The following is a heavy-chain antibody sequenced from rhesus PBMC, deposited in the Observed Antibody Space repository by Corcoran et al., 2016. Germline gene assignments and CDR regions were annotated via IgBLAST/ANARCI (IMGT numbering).Heavy chain of an antibody. Sequence: QVPLQESGPGLVKPSETLSLTCAVSGGPFSDYYWGWNRQRPGKGRDGIGYISDITRGPCHDPSPKRRVSCSTDTSTILVSLYLYSVTAADTAVYYCVRGVVIAGWPMLPDSWGPGVLVTVSS. V-gene: IGHV4-165*01. CDR2: ISDITRGP. CDR3: VRGVVIAGWPMLPDS. J-gene: IGHJ4*01. CDR1: GGPFSDYY. D-gene: IGHD6-37*01.